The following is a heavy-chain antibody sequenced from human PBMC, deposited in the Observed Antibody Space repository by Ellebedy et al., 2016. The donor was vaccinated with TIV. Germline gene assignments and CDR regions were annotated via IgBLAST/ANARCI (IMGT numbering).Heavy chain of an antibody. D-gene: IGHD2-21*01. CDR1: GFTFSSYA. CDR2: IRGAAGST. J-gene: IGHJ4*02. CDR3: AKEGRRKIVMVIET. V-gene: IGHV3-23*01. Sequence: GESLKISCTASGFTFSSYAMGWVRQAPGKGLEWVSTIRGAAGSTSYAESVKGRFTISSDTSKKVLYLQMSSLSVEDTAVYYCAKEGRRKIVMVIETWGQGTPVTVSS.